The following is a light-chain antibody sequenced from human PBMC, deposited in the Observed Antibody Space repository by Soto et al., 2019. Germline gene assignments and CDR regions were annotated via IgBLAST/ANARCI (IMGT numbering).Light chain of an antibody. V-gene: IGKV1-5*03. CDR1: XXIXSX. J-gene: IGKJ2*01. Sequence: DIQMTQSPSTLSASVGDRVTITCRASXXIXSXLXWYQQKPGKAPKLLIYKASSLESGVPSRFSGSGSGTEFTLTISSXQPDDFATYYCQQYNSYPYTFGQGTKLEIK. CDR3: QQYNSYPYT. CDR2: KAS.